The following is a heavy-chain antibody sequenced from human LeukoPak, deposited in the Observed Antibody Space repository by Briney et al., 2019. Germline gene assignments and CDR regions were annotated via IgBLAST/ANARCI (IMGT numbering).Heavy chain of an antibody. V-gene: IGHV5-51*01. J-gene: IGHJ3*02. CDR3: ARLNTGGSYSNDI. CDR1: GYSFTSYW. CDR2: IYPGDSDT. D-gene: IGHD1-26*01. Sequence: GESLKISCKGSGYSFTSYWIGWVRQMPGKGLEWMGIIYPGDSDTRYSPSFQGQVTISADKSISTAYLQWSSLMASDTSTYYCARLNTGGSYSNDIWGQGTMVTVSS.